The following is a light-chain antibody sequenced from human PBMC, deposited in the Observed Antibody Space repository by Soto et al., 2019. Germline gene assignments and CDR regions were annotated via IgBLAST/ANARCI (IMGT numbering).Light chain of an antibody. V-gene: IGKV3-20*01. Sequence: EIVLTQSPGTLSLSPGERATLSCRASQSVDSSYLAWFQQKPGQAPRLLIYGASSRATDIPDRFSGSGSGTDCTLTISRLEPEDFGVYYCQQYGSSPGTFGQGTKMEIK. CDR2: GAS. J-gene: IGKJ1*01. CDR3: QQYGSSPGT. CDR1: QSVDSSY.